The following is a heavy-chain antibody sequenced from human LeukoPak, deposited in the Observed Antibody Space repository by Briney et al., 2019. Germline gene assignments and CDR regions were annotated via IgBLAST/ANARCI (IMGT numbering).Heavy chain of an antibody. J-gene: IGHJ6*02. V-gene: IGHV3-48*03. CDR1: GLTFSSYE. CDR3: ASSGYYAYYYYGMDV. D-gene: IGHD3-22*01. CDR2: ISSSGSTI. Sequence: GGSLRLSCAASGLTFSSYEMTWVRQAPGKGLEWVSYISSSGSTIYYADSVKGRFTISRDNAKNSLYLQMNSLRAEDTAVYYCASSGYYAYYYYGMDVWGQGTTVTVSS.